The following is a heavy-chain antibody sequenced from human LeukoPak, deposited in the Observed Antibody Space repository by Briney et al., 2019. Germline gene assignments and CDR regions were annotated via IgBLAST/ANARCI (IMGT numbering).Heavy chain of an antibody. CDR2: IKQDGSEE. Sequence: GGSVRLFCAASGFTFSSYWMRWVRQAPGKGLEGVANIKQDGSEEYYVDSVKGRFTISRDNAKNSLYLQMNGLRAEDTAVYYCASERTGKVARYWGQGTLVTVPS. J-gene: IGHJ4*02. D-gene: IGHD5-12*01. CDR1: GFTFSSYW. V-gene: IGHV3-7*05. CDR3: ASERTGKVARY.